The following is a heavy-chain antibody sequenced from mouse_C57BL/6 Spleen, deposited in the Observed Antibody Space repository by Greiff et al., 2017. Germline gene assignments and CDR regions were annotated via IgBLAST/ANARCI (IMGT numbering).Heavy chain of an antibody. CDR2: IDPSDSYT. D-gene: IGHD1-1*01. CDR1: GYTFTSYW. CDR3: ARSAGVADYAMDD. V-gene: IGHV1-69*01. Sequence: QVQLQQPGAELVMPGASVKLSCKASGYTFTSYWMHWVKQRPGQGLEWIGEIDPSDSYTNYNQKFKGKSTLTVDKSSSTAYMQLSSLTSEDSAVXYCARSAGVADYAMDDWGQGTSVTVSS. J-gene: IGHJ4*01.